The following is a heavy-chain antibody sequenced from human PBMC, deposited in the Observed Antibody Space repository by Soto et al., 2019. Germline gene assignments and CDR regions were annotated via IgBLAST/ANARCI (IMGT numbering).Heavy chain of an antibody. Sequence: EVELFESGGGLVQPGGSLRLACSASGFAFSRFAMNWVRQAPGKGLEWVASISGGGGDTYYSDSVKGRFTISRDNSRNTLYLQIGSLRSDDTAVYYCAKLPALYSGSSYFDYWGQGTLVTVSS. CDR1: GFAFSRFA. V-gene: IGHV3-23*01. J-gene: IGHJ4*02. D-gene: IGHD1-26*01. CDR3: AKLPALYSGSSYFDY. CDR2: ISGGGGDT.